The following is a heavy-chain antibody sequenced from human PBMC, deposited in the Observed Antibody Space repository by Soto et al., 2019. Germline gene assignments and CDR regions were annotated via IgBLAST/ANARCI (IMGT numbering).Heavy chain of an antibody. D-gene: IGHD6-13*01. J-gene: IGHJ5*02. V-gene: IGHV3-33*01. CDR2: VWLDGSNK. CDR1: GFTFSSYG. CDR3: ARGGSSSRYLHWFDP. Sequence: QVQLVESGGGVVQPGRSLRLSCAASGFTFSSYGLHWVRQAPGKGLEWVAVVWLDGSNKYYADSGKGRFTISRDNSKNTLYLQMNSLRAEDTAVYYCARGGSSSRYLHWFDPWGQGTLVTVSS.